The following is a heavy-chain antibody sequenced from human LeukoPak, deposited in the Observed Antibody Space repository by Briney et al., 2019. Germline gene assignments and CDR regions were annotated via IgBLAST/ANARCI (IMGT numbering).Heavy chain of an antibody. V-gene: IGHV3-66*01. CDR3: ARVSGTLCFEL. CDR1: GFSVSYNY. D-gene: IGHD1-7*01. Sequence: GGSLRLSCAASGFSVSYNYMSWVRQAPARGLEWVSVIYAGGDTYYADSVKGRFTISRHNSKHTVNLQMHSRRPDDTAVYYCARVSGTLCFELWGLEPLVSV. J-gene: IGHJ4*02. CDR2: IYAGGDT.